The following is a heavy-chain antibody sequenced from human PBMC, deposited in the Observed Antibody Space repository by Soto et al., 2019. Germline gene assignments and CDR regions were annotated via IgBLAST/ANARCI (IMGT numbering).Heavy chain of an antibody. CDR3: ARVGSPHYCSSTSCYGWFDP. D-gene: IGHD2-2*01. J-gene: IGHJ5*02. CDR1: GYTFTSYC. CDR2: ISAYNGNT. Sequence: GASVKVSCKASGYTFTSYCISWVRQAPGQGLECMGWISAYNGNTNYAQKLQGRVTMTTDTSTSTAYMELRSLRSDDTAVYYCARVGSPHYCSSTSCYGWFDPWGQGTLVTVSS. V-gene: IGHV1-18*04.